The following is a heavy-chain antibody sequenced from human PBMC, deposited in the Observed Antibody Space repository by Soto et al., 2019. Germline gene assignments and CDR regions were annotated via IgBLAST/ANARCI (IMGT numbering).Heavy chain of an antibody. CDR3: ARDRTFYGSGSKGMDF. CDR2: IRYDGSNK. Sequence: PGGSLRLSCVTSGFTFSSYGMHWVRQAPGKRLEWLAIIRYDGSNKYYGDSVKGRFTISRDNSNNTLYLEMNNLRAEDTAVYYCARDRTFYGSGSKGMDFWGQGTTVTVSS. D-gene: IGHD3-10*01. V-gene: IGHV3-30*02. J-gene: IGHJ6*02. CDR1: GFTFSSYG.